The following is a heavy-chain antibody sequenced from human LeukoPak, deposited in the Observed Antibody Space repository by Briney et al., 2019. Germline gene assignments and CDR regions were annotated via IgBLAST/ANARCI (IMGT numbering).Heavy chain of an antibody. V-gene: IGHV4-31*03. CDR1: GGSIRSGGYY. CDR2: IYHIGST. CDR3: AREEAYGDYAIGYYYGMAV. J-gene: IGHJ6*02. Sequence: SETLSLTCTVSGGSIRSGGYYWSWIRQHPGKGLEWIGYIYHIGSTYYNPSLKSRVTMSVDTSKNQFSLKLSSVTAAGTAVYYCAREEAYGDYAIGYYYGMAVWGQGTTVTVSS. D-gene: IGHD4-17*01.